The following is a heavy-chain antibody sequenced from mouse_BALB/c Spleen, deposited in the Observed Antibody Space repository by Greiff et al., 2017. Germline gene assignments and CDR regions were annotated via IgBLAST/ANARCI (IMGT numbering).Heavy chain of an antibody. CDR2: SRNKANDYTT. V-gene: IGHV7-1*02. J-gene: IGHJ3*01. Sequence: EVKVVESGGGLVQPGGSLRLSCATSGFTFSDFYMEWVRQPPGKRLEWIAASRNKANDYTTEYSASVKGRFIVSRDTSQSILYLQMNALRAEDTAIYYCARDAGYYGQFAYWGQGTLVTVSA. CDR1: GFTFSDFY. CDR3: ARDAGYYGQFAY. D-gene: IGHD2-1*01.